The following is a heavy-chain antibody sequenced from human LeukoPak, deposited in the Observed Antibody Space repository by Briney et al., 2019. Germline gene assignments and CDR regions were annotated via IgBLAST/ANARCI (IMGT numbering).Heavy chain of an antibody. V-gene: IGHV4-39*01. CDR3: ARLGHSGGGWYGTADY. CDR2: IYYSGSI. CDR1: GASINSSSYY. Sequence: SETLSLTCTVSGASINSSSYYWGWIRQPPGQGLGWIGSIYYSGSIYYNPSLKSRLTISVDTSKNQFSLKLSSVTAADTAVYYCARLGHSGGGWYGTADYWGQGILVTVSS. D-gene: IGHD6-19*01. J-gene: IGHJ4*02.